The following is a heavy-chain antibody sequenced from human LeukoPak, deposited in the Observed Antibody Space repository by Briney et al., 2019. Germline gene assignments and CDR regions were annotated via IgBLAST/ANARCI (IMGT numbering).Heavy chain of an antibody. Sequence: GGSLRLSCAASGFTFSSYAMHWVRQAPGKGLEWVAVISYDGGNKYYADSVKGRFTISRDNSKNTLYLQMNSLRAEDTAVYYCARGPQDSSGYLYYYYYGMDVWGQGTTVTVSS. D-gene: IGHD3-22*01. CDR1: GFTFSSYA. CDR3: ARGPQDSSGYLYYYYYGMDV. J-gene: IGHJ6*02. V-gene: IGHV3-30-3*01. CDR2: ISYDGGNK.